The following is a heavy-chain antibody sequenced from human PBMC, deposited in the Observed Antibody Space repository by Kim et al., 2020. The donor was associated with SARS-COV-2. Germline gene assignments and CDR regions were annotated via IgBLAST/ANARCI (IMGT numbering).Heavy chain of an antibody. CDR3: ARDPQSRIHYPMDV. Sequence: GGSLRLSCAASGFTFSHFDMHWVRLRSGKGLECVSGDTFCPSSVRGRFTTSRDNAKNSMYLQMNSLRAGDTTLDYCARDPQSRIHYPMDVWGQGTTVAVSS. CDR1: GFTFSHFD. V-gene: IGHV3-13*01. J-gene: IGHJ6*02. CDR2: DT. D-gene: IGHD2-15*01.